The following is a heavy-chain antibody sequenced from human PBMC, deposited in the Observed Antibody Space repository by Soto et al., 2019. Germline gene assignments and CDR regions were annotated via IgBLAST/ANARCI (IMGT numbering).Heavy chain of an antibody. J-gene: IGHJ6*02. Sequence: GGSLRLSCAASGFTFSSYAMSWVRQAPGKGLEWVSAINGSGGSTYYADSVKGRFTISRDNSKNTLYLQMNSLRAEDTAVYYCAKVRNRYCSGGSCYSDFYYYYGMDVWGQGTTVTVSS. CDR1: GFTFSSYA. CDR2: INGSGGST. V-gene: IGHV3-23*01. D-gene: IGHD2-15*01. CDR3: AKVRNRYCSGGSCYSDFYYYYGMDV.